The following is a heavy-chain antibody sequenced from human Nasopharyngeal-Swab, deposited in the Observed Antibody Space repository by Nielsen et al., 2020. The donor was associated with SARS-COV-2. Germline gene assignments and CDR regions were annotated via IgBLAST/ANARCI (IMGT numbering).Heavy chain of an antibody. D-gene: IGHD6-13*01. Sequence: WVRQAPGQGLERMGGIIPIFATANYAQKFQGRVTITADESTSTAYMELSSLRSEDTAVYYCARKIAAAALAVDAFDIWGQGTMVTVSS. V-gene: IGHV1-69*01. CDR3: ARKIAAAALAVDAFDI. CDR2: IIPIFATA. J-gene: IGHJ3*02.